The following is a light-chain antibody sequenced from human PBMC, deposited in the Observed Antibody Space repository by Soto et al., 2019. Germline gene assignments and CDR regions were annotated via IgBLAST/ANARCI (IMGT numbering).Light chain of an antibody. CDR3: SSDAGNYNYV. J-gene: IGLJ1*01. CDR1: SSDVGSYNL. CDR2: EGS. V-gene: IGLV2-23*01. Sequence: QSALTQPASVSGSPGQSITISCTGTSSDVGSYNLVSWYQQHPGKAPKLMLYEGSKRPSGISNRFSGSKSGSTASLTISGLQAEDEADYYCSSDAGNYNYVFGTGTKLTVL.